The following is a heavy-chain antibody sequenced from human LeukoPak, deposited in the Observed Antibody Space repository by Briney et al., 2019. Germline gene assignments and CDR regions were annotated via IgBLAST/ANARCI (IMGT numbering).Heavy chain of an antibody. CDR3: AREWFSSYVWGSFYYFDY. CDR2: IYYSGST. V-gene: IGHV4-31*03. CDR1: GASISSGGYY. J-gene: IGHJ4*02. Sequence: SETLSLTCTVSGASISSGGYYWSWIRQHPGKGLEWIGYIYYSGSTYYNPSLKSRVTISVDTSKNQFSLKLSSVTAADTAVYYCAREWFSSYVWGSFYYFDYWGQGTLVTVSS. D-gene: IGHD3-16*01.